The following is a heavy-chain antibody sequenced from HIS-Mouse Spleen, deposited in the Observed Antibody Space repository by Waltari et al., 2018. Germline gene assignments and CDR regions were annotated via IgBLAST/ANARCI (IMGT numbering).Heavy chain of an antibody. CDR2: INNDGSST. CDR3: ARVGAVAGTDAFDI. J-gene: IGHJ3*02. D-gene: IGHD6-19*01. V-gene: IGHV3-74*01. CDR1: GFTFSSYW. Sequence: EVQLVESGGGLVQPGGSLRLSCAASGFTFSSYWMHWVRQAPGKGLVWVSRINNDGSSTSYADSVKGRFTISSDNAKNTLYLQMNSLRAEDTAVYYCARVGAVAGTDAFDIWGQGTMVTVSS.